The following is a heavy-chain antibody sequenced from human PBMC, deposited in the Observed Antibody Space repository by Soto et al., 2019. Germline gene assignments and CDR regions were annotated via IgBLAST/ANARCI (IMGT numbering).Heavy chain of an antibody. Sequence: PSETLSLTCAVYGGSFSGYYWSWIRQPPGKGLEWIGEINHSGSTNYNPSLKSRVTISVDTSKNQFSLKLSSVTAADTAVYYCARGDQAADGQVNWFDPWGQGTLVTVS. D-gene: IGHD6-13*01. V-gene: IGHV4-34*01. CDR3: ARGDQAADGQVNWFDP. CDR2: INHSGST. CDR1: GGSFSGYY. J-gene: IGHJ5*02.